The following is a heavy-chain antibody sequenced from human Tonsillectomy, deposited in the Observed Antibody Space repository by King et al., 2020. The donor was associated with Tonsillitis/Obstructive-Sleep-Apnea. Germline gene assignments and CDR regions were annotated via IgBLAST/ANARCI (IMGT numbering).Heavy chain of an antibody. J-gene: IGHJ4*02. CDR2: IRSKAYGGTT. D-gene: IGHD6-19*01. Sequence: VQLVESGGGLVQPGRSLRLSCIASGFTFGDYPMSWVRQTPGKGLEWISFIRSKAYGGTTEYAASVKGRFTVSRDDSKSIAYLQMNSLKTEDTAAYYCARDWFSGWYGASGYWGQGTLVTVSS. CDR1: GFTFGDYP. V-gene: IGHV3-49*04. CDR3: ARDWFSGWYGASGY.